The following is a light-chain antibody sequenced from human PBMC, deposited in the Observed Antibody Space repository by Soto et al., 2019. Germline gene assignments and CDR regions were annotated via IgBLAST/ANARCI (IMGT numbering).Light chain of an antibody. J-gene: IGLJ1*01. Sequence: QSVLTQPASVTGSPGQSVAISSPGTSSDVGGYSYVSWYQQHPGKAPKLMISDVSNRPSGVSGRFSGSKSGNTASLTISALQAEDEADYYCSSYTSSTTFVSGTGTKVTVL. V-gene: IGLV2-14*03. CDR2: DVS. CDR1: SSDVGGYSY. CDR3: SSYTSSTTFV.